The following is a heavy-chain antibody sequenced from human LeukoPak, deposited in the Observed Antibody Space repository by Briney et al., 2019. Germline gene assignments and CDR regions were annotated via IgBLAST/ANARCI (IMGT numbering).Heavy chain of an antibody. CDR1: GFTFSSYA. V-gene: IGHV3-30*14. CDR3: AREDQLLSFDY. CDR2: ISYDGSNK. J-gene: IGHJ4*02. D-gene: IGHD2-2*01. Sequence: GGSLRLSCAASGFTFSSYAMHWVRQAPGKGLEWVAVISYDGSNKYYADSVKGRFTIFRDTSRNTLYLQMNSLRAEDTAVYYCAREDQLLSFDYWGQGTLVTVSS.